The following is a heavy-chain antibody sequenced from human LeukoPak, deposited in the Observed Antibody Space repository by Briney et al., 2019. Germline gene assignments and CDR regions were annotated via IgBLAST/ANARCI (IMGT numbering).Heavy chain of an antibody. CDR3: ARENSGSYREFDY. CDR1: GGSFSSYY. D-gene: IGHD1-26*01. J-gene: IGHJ4*02. V-gene: IGHV4-4*09. Sequence: SETLSLTCTVSGGSFSSYYWSWIRQPPGKGLEWIGYIYTTGTTSYNPSLKSRVTISLDTSKNQFSLQLSSVTAADTAVYYCARENSGSYREFDYWGQGTLVTVSS. CDR2: IYTTGTT.